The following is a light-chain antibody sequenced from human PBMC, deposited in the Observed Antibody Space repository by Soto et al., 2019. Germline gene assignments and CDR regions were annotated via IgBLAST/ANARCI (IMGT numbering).Light chain of an antibody. CDR3: QQYSSSAGYT. J-gene: IGKJ2*01. CDR2: GTY. Sequence: VLTQSPGTLSLSPGERATLSCRASQNIATQFFTWYQQRPGQAPRVLIYGTYTRATGIPDRCSGSGSGTDFTLTISRLEPEDFAVYYCQQYSSSAGYTFGQGTKLEIK. CDR1: QNIATQF. V-gene: IGKV3-20*01.